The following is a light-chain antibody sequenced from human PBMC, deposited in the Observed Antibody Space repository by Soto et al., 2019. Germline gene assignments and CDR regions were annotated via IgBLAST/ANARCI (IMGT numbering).Light chain of an antibody. V-gene: IGLV2-11*01. CDR2: DVI. CDR1: SSDVGGYYY. J-gene: IGLJ1*01. Sequence: QSVLTQPRSVSGSPGQSVTISCTGTSSDVGGYYYVSWYQQHPGKAPKVMIYDVIKRPSGVPDRFSGSKSGNTASLTISGLQAEDEADYYCCSYAGSYRPPYVLGTGTKVTVL. CDR3: CSYAGSYRPPYV.